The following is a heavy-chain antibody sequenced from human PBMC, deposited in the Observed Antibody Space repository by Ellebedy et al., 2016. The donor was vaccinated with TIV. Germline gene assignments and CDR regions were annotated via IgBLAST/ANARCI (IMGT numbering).Heavy chain of an antibody. CDR1: GGSMTGYY. Sequence: SETLSLTCAVSGGSMTGYYWNWIRQPPGKGLEWIGYISYSGSTHYTPSLQSRVTISVDTSKNQFSLRLSSVTAADTAMYYCAEGRSGWYYFDYWGQGTLVTVSS. D-gene: IGHD6-19*01. CDR3: AEGRSGWYYFDY. CDR2: ISYSGST. J-gene: IGHJ4*02. V-gene: IGHV4-59*12.